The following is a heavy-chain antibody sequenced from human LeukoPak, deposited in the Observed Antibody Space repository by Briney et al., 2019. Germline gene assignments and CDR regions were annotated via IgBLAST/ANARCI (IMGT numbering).Heavy chain of an antibody. CDR2: ISRRDDYT. CDR3: ANDYRSGSFHDF. D-gene: IGHD3-10*01. V-gene: IGHV3-23*01. CDR1: GFAFSSYA. J-gene: IGHJ4*02. Sequence: GGSLRLSCAASGFAFSSYAMSWVRQPPGKGLEGVSVISRRDDYTYYADSVKGRLTISRDNSKNTLYLQMNTLRAEDTAVYYCANDYRSGSFHDFWGQGTLVTVSS.